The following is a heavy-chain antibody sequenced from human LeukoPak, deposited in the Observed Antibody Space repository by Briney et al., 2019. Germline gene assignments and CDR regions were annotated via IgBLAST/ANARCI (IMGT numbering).Heavy chain of an antibody. CDR3: AKRPDRSYYDRTGYYYFGY. V-gene: IGHV3-23*01. Sequence: GGSLRLSCAASGFTFSSYAMSWVRQAPGKGLEWVSSIGGLGGSTFYAVSVKGRFTISRDNSKNTLYLQMNSLRAEDTAVYYCAKRPDRSYYDRTGYYYFGYWGQGTLVTVSS. CDR1: GFTFSSYA. D-gene: IGHD3-22*01. J-gene: IGHJ4*02. CDR2: IGGLGGST.